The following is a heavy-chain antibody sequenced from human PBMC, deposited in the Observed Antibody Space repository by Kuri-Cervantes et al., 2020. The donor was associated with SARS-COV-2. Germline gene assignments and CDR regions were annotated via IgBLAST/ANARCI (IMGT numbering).Heavy chain of an antibody. J-gene: IGHJ6*03. CDR2: INHSGST. V-gene: IGHV4-34*01. D-gene: IGHD6-13*01. Sequence: SETLSLTCAVYGGSFSGYYWSWIRQPPGKGLEWIGEINHSGSTNYNPSLKSRVTISVDTSKNQFSLKLSSVTAADTAVYYCARVRSSWGPYYYYYMDVWGKGTTVTVSS. CDR1: GGSFSGYY. CDR3: ARVRSSWGPYYYYYMDV.